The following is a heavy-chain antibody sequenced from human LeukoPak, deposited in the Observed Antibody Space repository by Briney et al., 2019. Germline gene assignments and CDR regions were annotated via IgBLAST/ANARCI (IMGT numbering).Heavy chain of an antibody. CDR2: IIPIFGTA. J-gene: IGHJ2*01. CDR3: ERVRSIAATLGWYFDL. D-gene: IGHD6-25*01. V-gene: IGHV1-69*13. CDR1: GGTFSSYA. Sequence: SVKVSCKASGGTFSSYAISWVRQAPGQGLEWMGGIIPIFGTANYAQKFQGRVTITADESTSTAYMGLSSLRSEDTAVYYCERVRSIAATLGWYFDLWGRGTLVTVSS.